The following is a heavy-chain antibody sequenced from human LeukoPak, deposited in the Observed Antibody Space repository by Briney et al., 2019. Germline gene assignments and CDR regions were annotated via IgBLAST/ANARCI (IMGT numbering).Heavy chain of an antibody. D-gene: IGHD4-23*01. CDR1: GFTFSSYS. V-gene: IGHV3-21*01. CDR2: ISSSSSYI. Sequence: GGSLRLSCAASGFTFSSYSMNWVRQAPGKGLEWVSSISSSSSYIYYADSVKGRFTISRDNAKNSLYLQMNSLRAEDTAVYYCARDLSGGYFSGYWGQGTLVTVSS. J-gene: IGHJ4*02. CDR3: ARDLSGGYFSGY.